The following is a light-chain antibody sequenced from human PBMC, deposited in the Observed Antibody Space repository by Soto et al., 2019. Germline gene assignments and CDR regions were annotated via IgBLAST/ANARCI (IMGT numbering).Light chain of an antibody. J-gene: IGLJ2*01. CDR2: DNN. Sequence: QSVLTQPPSVSAAPGQKVTISCSGSSSNIGNKYVSWYQQLPGTAPKLLIYDNNKRPSGIPDRFSGSKSGTSATLGITGLQTGDEADYYCGTWDSSLSAHVVFGGGTQLTVL. V-gene: IGLV1-51*01. CDR1: SSNIGNKY. CDR3: GTWDSSLSAHVV.